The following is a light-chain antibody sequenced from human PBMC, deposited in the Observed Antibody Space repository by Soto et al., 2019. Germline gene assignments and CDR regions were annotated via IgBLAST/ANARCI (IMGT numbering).Light chain of an antibody. Sequence: DIKMTQSQSFLSPSVGARVSLTAREGQSLSTFLNWYQQRPGEAPKLLIYAASSLQSGVPSRFSGSGSGADFTLTIGSLQPEDFATYYCQQSYTTPRTFGQGTKVEVK. V-gene: IGKV1-39*01. CDR3: QQSYTTPRT. CDR2: AAS. J-gene: IGKJ1*01. CDR1: QSLSTF.